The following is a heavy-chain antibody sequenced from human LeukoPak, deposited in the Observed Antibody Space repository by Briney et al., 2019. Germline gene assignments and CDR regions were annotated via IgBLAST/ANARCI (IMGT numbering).Heavy chain of an antibody. J-gene: IGHJ6*03. CDR2: IYYSGST. CDR1: GGSISSGGYY. D-gene: IGHD2-2*01. Sequence: SETLSLTCTVSGGSISSGGYYWSWIRQHPGKGLEWIGYIYYSGSTYYNPSLKSRVTISVGTSKNQFSLRLSSVTAADTAVYYCARAPIVVVPPDYYYYYMDVWGKGTTVTVSS. CDR3: ARAPIVVVPPDYYYYYMDV. V-gene: IGHV4-31*03.